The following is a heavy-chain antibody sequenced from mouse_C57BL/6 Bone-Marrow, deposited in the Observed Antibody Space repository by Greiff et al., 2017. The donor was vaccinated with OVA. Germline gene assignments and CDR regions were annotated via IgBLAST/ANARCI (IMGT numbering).Heavy chain of an antibody. J-gene: IGHJ3*01. CDR3: ARTGTGTLAY. CDR1: GYTFTDYY. D-gene: IGHD4-1*01. CDR2: INPNNGGT. Sequence: EVQLQQSGPELVKPGASVKISCKASGYTFTDYYMNWVKQSHGKSLEWIGDINPNNGGTSYNQKFKGKATLTVDKSSSTAYMELRSLTSEDSAVYYCARTGTGTLAYWGQGTLVTVSA. V-gene: IGHV1-26*01.